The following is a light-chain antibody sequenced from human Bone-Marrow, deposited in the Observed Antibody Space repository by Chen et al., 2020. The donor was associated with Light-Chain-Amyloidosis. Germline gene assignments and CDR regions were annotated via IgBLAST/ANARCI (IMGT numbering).Light chain of an antibody. V-gene: IGLV3-25*03. CDR2: RDT. Sequence: SYELPQPPSVSVSPGPTSRLTCSGDDLPTKYAYWYQQKPDQAPVLVIHRDTERPSGISERFSGSSSGTTATLTIGGVQAEDEADYHCQSADSSGTYEVIFGGGTKLTVL. CDR3: QSADSSGTYEVI. J-gene: IGLJ2*01. CDR1: DLPTKY.